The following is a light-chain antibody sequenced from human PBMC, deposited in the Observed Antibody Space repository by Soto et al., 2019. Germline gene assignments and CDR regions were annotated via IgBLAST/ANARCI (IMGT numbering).Light chain of an antibody. CDR2: AVS. CDR1: QGVRND. Sequence: QVTHSLSSLSASEEDRVTITCRASQGVRNDLRWYQQKPGKAPKCLIFAVSSLQSGVTSRFSGSGSGTEFTLTIIILQAEDCVRYCCLLYDCLPRRFGQGGKV. J-gene: IGKJ1*01. V-gene: IGKV1-17*01. CDR3: LLYDCLPRR.